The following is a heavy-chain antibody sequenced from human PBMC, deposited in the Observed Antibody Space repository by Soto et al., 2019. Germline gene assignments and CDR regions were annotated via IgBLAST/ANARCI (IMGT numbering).Heavy chain of an antibody. Sequence: EVQLVESGGDLVQPGGSLRLSCEASGFSFSSYWMTWVRQAPGKRLEYVAIIRQDGSEKKYVDSVMGRFTISRDNAKTSSYLQMNSLRDEDTAVDYFMTTTRDRPFDYWGQGTLVTVSS. D-gene: IGHD3-16*01. CDR2: IRQDGSEK. J-gene: IGHJ4*02. CDR1: GFSFSSYW. CDR3: MTTTRDRPFDY. V-gene: IGHV3-7*03.